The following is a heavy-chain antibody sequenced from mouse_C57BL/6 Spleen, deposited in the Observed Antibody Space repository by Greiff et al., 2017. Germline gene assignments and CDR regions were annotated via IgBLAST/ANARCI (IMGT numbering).Heavy chain of an antibody. J-gene: IGHJ4*01. Sequence: VQLLQPGAELVKPGASVKLSCTASGYTFTSYWMHWVKQRPGQGLEWIGMIHPNSGSTNYNEKFKSKATLTVDKSSSTAYVQLSMLTSEDSAVYYCASDGNPGDYWGQGTSVTVSS. V-gene: IGHV1-64*01. CDR1: GYTFTSYW. D-gene: IGHD2-1*01. CDR3: ASDGNPGDY. CDR2: IHPNSGST.